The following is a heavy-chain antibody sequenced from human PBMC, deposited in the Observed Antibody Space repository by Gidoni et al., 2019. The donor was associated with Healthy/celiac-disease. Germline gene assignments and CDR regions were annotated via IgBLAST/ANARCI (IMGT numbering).Heavy chain of an antibody. V-gene: IGHV2-5*01. J-gene: IGHJ6*02. CDR3: AHTYSNSIPYYYYYGMDV. Sequence: QITLKESGPTLVKPTQTLTLTCTFSGFSLSTSGVGVGWIRQPPGKALEWLALIYWNDDKRYSPSLKSRLTITKDTSKNQVVLTMTNMDPVDTATYYCAHTYSNSIPYYYYYGMDVWGQGTTVTVSS. D-gene: IGHD4-4*01. CDR2: IYWNDDK. CDR1: GFSLSTSGVG.